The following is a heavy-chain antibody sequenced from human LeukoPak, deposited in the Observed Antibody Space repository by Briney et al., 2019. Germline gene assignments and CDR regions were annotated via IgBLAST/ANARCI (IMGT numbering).Heavy chain of an antibody. CDR2: ISSSSSYI. D-gene: IGHD5-18*01. V-gene: IGHV3-21*01. Sequence: PGGSLRLSCAASGFTFSSYSMNWVRRAPGKGLEWVSSISSSSSYIYYADSVKGRFTISRDNAKNSLYLQMNSLRAEDTAVYYCARAPYSYGPFDYWGQGTLVTVSS. CDR3: ARAPYSYGPFDY. J-gene: IGHJ4*02. CDR1: GFTFSSYS.